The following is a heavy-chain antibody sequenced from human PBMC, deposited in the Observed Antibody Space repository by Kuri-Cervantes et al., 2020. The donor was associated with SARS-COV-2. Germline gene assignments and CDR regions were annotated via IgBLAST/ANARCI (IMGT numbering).Heavy chain of an antibody. CDR3: ARGPWSGSWIQLWFFDY. V-gene: IGHV1-8*02. Sequence: ASVKVSCKASGYTFTSYGISWVRQATGQGPEWMGWMNPNSGNTGYAQKFQGRVTMTRDTSISTAYMELSSLRSEDTAVYYCARGPWSGSWIQLWFFDYWGQGTLVTVSS. D-gene: IGHD5-18*01. J-gene: IGHJ4*02. CDR2: MNPNSGNT. CDR1: GYTFTSYG.